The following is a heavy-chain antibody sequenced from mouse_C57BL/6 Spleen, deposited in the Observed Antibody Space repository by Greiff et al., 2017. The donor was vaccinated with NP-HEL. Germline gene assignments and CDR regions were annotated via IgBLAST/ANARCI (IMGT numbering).Heavy chain of an antibody. CDR2: IDPANGNT. Sequence: EVQLQQSVAELVRPGASVKLSCTASGFNIKNTYMHWVKQRPEQGLEWIGRIDPANGNTKYAPKFQGKATITADTSSNTAYLQLSSLTSKDTAIYYCARIYYYGSSYLYWYFDVWGTGTTVTVSS. D-gene: IGHD1-1*01. CDR1: GFNIKNTY. CDR3: ARIYYYGSSYLYWYFDV. V-gene: IGHV14-3*01. J-gene: IGHJ1*03.